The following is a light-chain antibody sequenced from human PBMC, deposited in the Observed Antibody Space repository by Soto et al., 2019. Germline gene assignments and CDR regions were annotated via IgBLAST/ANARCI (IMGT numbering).Light chain of an antibody. CDR3: QQRSNWPPIT. CDR2: WAS. Sequence: DIVMTQSPDSLAVSLGERATINCKSSQTVLYRSNNMNYLSWYQQKPGQPPKLLIYWASTRESGVPDRFSGSGSGTDFTLTISSLEPEDFAVYYCQQRSNWPPITFGQGTRLEIK. J-gene: IGKJ5*01. CDR1: QTVLYRSNNMNY. V-gene: IGKV4-1*01.